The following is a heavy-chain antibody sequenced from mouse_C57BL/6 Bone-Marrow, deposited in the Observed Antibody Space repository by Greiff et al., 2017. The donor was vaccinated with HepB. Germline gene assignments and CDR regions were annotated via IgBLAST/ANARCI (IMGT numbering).Heavy chain of an antibody. V-gene: IGHV1-61*01. CDR1: GYTFTSYW. J-gene: IGHJ4*01. CDR2: IYPSDSET. D-gene: IGHD1-1*01. CDR3: TITTVVANYYAMDY. Sequence: VQLQQPGAELVRPGSSVKLSCKASGYTFTSYWMDWVKQRPGQGLEWIGNIYPSDSETHYNQKFKDKATLTVDKSSSTAYMQLSSLTSEDSAVYYCTITTVVANYYAMDYWGQGTSVTVSS.